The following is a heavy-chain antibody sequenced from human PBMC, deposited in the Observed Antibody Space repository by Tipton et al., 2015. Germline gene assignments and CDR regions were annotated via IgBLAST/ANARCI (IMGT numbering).Heavy chain of an antibody. D-gene: IGHD3-3*02. CDR3: AKYVASDAD. J-gene: IGHJ4*02. CDR1: GFTFDDYG. CDR2: ISDSGGRT. Sequence: SLRLSCAASGFTFDDYGMSWVRQAPGKGLEWVSGISDSGGRTYYADSMKGRITISRDNSKNMLYLQINSLRVEDTAVYYCAKYVASDADWGQGTLVTVSS. V-gene: IGHV3-23*01.